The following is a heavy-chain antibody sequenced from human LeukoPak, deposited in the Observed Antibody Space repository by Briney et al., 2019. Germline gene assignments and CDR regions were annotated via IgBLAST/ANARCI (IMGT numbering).Heavy chain of an antibody. D-gene: IGHD2-2*01. J-gene: IGHJ4*02. CDR1: GFTFSSYA. CDR2: ISPDGGNT. Sequence: GGSLRLSCSASGFTFSSYAMHWVRQAPGKGLEYVSAISPDGGNTYYADSVKGRFTVSRDNSKNTLYLQMNSLRAEDTAVYYCAKVGCSVSCHCDYWGQGTLVTVSS. CDR3: AKVGCSVSCHCDY. V-gene: IGHV3-64*04.